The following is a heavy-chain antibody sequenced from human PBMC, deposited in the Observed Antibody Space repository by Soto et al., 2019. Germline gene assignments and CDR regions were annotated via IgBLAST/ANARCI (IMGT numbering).Heavy chain of an antibody. Sequence: ASVKVSCKASGYTFSAYFINWVRQAPGQGLAWLGWINTRSGDTKYAQKFQGRVTLTRDTSVRTAYLELSSLRSDDTAVYHCATLGYDETQALDYWRQGTLVTVSS. D-gene: IGHD5-12*01. CDR1: GYTFSAYF. CDR2: INTRSGDT. CDR3: ATLGYDETQALDY. V-gene: IGHV1-2*02. J-gene: IGHJ4*02.